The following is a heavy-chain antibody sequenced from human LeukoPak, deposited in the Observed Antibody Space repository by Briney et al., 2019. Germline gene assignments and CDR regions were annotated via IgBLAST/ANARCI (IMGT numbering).Heavy chain of an antibody. Sequence: GEALKISCRGSGFSFTSYWIGWVRQMPGKGLEWMGIIYPGDSDTRFSPSLQGQVTISADKSIRTAYLQWSSLKASDTAMYYCARYSSYHFWSAQAAFDYWGQGALVTVSS. CDR1: GFSFTSYW. D-gene: IGHD3-3*01. J-gene: IGHJ4*02. CDR2: IYPGDSDT. V-gene: IGHV5-51*01. CDR3: ARYSSYHFWSAQAAFDY.